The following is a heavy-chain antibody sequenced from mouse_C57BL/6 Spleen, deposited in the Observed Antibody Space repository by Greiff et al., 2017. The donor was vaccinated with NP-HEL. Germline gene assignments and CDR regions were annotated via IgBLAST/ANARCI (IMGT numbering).Heavy chain of an antibody. V-gene: IGHV1-22*01. CDR3: ARGRYGSSPFDY. D-gene: IGHD1-1*01. CDR2: INPNNGGT. CDR1: GYTFTDYN. Sequence: VQLQQSGPELVKPGASVKMSCKASGYTFTDYNMHWVKQSHGKSLEWIGYINPNNGGTSYNQKFKGKATLTVNKSSSTAYMELRSLTSEDSAVYYCARGRYGSSPFDYWGQGTTLTVSS. J-gene: IGHJ2*01.